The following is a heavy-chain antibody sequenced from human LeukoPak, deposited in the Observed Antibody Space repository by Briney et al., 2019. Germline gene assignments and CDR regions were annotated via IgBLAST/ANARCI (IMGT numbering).Heavy chain of an antibody. D-gene: IGHD6-13*01. J-gene: IGHJ4*02. CDR3: ASGSSRGNY. Sequence: AGGSLRLSCAASGFAFNTYNMNWVRQAPGKGLEWVSSISSSSSYIYYANSVKGRFTISRDNAKNSLCLQMNSLRAEDTAVYYCASGSSRGNYWGQGTLVTVSS. CDR1: GFAFNTYN. CDR2: ISSSSSYI. V-gene: IGHV3-21*04.